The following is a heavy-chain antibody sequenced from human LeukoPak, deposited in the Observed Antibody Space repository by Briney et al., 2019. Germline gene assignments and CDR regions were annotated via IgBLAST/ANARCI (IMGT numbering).Heavy chain of an antibody. Sequence: SETLSLTCGVSGGTFSGYYWTWIRQPPGRGLEWSGEINHSGSTNYNPSLKSRVTISVDTSKNPFSRKLSSVTAADTAVYYCARGPPYYYDGSGYYYFDGWGQGALVTVSS. J-gene: IGHJ4*02. D-gene: IGHD3-22*01. CDR1: GGTFSGYY. V-gene: IGHV4-34*01. CDR3: ARGPPYYYDGSGYYYFDG. CDR2: INHSGST.